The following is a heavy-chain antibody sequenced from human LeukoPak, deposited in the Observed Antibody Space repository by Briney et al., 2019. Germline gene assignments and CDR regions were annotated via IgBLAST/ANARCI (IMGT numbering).Heavy chain of an antibody. V-gene: IGHV4-34*01. CDR2: INHSGST. D-gene: IGHD1-26*01. Sequence: SETLSLTCAVYGGSFSGYYWSWIRRPPGKGLEWIGEINHSGSTNYNPSLKSRVTISVDTSKSQFSLKLSSVTAADTAVYYCARVNGSGSSAWPDYWGQGTLVTVSS. CDR1: GGSFSGYY. CDR3: ARVNGSGSSAWPDY. J-gene: IGHJ4*02.